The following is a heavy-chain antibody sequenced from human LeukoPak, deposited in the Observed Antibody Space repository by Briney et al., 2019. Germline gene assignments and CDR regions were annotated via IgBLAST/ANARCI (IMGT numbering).Heavy chain of an antibody. Sequence: PGGSLRLSCAASGFTFSSYGMSSVRQAPGKGLERVSAISGSGGSTYYADSVKGRFTLSRDNSKNTLYLQMNSLRAEDTAVYYCAKDPRGSSPLYYFDYWGQGTLVTVSS. J-gene: IGHJ4*02. CDR3: AKDPRGSSPLYYFDY. V-gene: IGHV3-23*01. D-gene: IGHD1-26*01. CDR1: GFTFSSYG. CDR2: ISGSGGST.